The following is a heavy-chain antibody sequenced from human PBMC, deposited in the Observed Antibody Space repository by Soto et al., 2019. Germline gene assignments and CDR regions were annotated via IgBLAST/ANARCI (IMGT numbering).Heavy chain of an antibody. J-gene: IGHJ6*04. Sequence: PGGSLRLSCAASGFTFSSYEMNWVRQAPGKGLEWVSYISSSGSTIYYADFVKGRFPISRDNAKNSLYLQMNSLRAEDTAVYYCARVSGRVYYYYGMDVWGEGTTVTVSS. V-gene: IGHV3-48*03. CDR2: ISSSGSTI. D-gene: IGHD3-10*01. CDR3: ARVSGRVYYYYGMDV. CDR1: GFTFSSYE.